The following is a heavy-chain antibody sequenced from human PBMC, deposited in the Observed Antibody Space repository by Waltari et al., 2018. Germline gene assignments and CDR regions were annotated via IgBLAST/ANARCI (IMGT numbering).Heavy chain of an antibody. CDR3: ATDLSYCTNGVCLRYFDL. D-gene: IGHD2-8*01. V-gene: IGHV1-69-2*01. Sequence: EVQLVQSGAEVKKPGATVKISCKASGYTFTDYYMHWVQQAPGKGLEWMGRVDPEDGETIYAEKFQGRVTITADTSTDTAYMELSSLRSEDTAVYYCATDLSYCTNGVCLRYFDLWGRGTLVTVSS. CDR1: GYTFTDYY. CDR2: VDPEDGET. J-gene: IGHJ2*01.